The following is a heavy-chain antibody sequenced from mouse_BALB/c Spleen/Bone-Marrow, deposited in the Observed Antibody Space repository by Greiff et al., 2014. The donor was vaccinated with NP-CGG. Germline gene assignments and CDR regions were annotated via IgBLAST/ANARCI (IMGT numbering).Heavy chain of an antibody. CDR2: ISTYYGDT. V-gene: IGHV1S137*01. CDR1: GYTLTDYA. CDR3: APMYNGYYMFAY. Sequence: VQRVESGAELVRPGVSVKISCKGSGYTLTDYAMHWVKQSHAKSLEWIGVISTYYGDTNYNQKFKGKATMTVDKSSSTAYMELARLTSEDSAIYYCAPMYNGYYMFAYWGQGTPVTVSA. D-gene: IGHD2-3*01. J-gene: IGHJ3*01.